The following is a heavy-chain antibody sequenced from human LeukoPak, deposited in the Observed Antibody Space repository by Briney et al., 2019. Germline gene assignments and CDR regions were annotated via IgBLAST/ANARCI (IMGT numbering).Heavy chain of an antibody. CDR3: ATDLGSCYFVY. Sequence: ASVKVSCKVSGYTLTELSIHWVRQAPGIQLECMGGFDPEDGETIYAQKFQGRVTMTEDTSTDTAYMELSSLRSEDTAVYYCATDLGSCYFVYWGQGTLVTVSS. J-gene: IGHJ4*02. CDR2: FDPEDGET. V-gene: IGHV1-24*01. D-gene: IGHD2-15*01. CDR1: GYTLTELS.